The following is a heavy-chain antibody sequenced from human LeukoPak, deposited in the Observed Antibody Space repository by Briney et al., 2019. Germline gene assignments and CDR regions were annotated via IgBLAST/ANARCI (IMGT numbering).Heavy chain of an antibody. J-gene: IGHJ4*02. D-gene: IGHD1-20*01. CDR1: GYAFTGYY. V-gene: IGHV1-2*02. CDR3: AKEDYNWNNFDY. Sequence: ASVKVSCKASGYAFTGYYMHWVRQAPGQGLEWMGWINPNSGGTNYAQKFQGRVTMTRDTSISTAYMELSRLRSDDTAVYYCAKEDYNWNNFDYWGQGTLVTVSS. CDR2: INPNSGGT.